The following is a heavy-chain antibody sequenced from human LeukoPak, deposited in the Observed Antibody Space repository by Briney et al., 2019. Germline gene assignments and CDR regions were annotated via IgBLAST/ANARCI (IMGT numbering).Heavy chain of an antibody. CDR1: GYTLTELS. CDR3: ATSCSGGSCLGLGAFDI. J-gene: IGHJ3*02. CDR2: FDPEDGET. D-gene: IGHD2-15*01. Sequence: ASVKVSCKVSGYTLTELSMHWVRQAPGKGLEWLGGFDPEDGETIYAQKFQGRVTMTEDTSTDTAYMELRSLRSEDTAVYYCATSCSGGSCLGLGAFDIWGQGTMVTVSS. V-gene: IGHV1-24*01.